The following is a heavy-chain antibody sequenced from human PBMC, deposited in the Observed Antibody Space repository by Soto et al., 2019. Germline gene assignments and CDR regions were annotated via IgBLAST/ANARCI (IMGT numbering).Heavy chain of an antibody. Sequence: GGSLRLSCAASGFTFSSYSMNWVRQAPGKGLEWVSYISSSSSTIYYADSVKGRFTISRDNAKNSLYLQMNSLRDEDTAVYYCARLIVLMVYAPMDVWGQGTTVTVSS. CDR3: ARLIVLMVYAPMDV. V-gene: IGHV3-48*02. CDR1: GFTFSSYS. D-gene: IGHD2-8*01. J-gene: IGHJ6*02. CDR2: ISSSSSTI.